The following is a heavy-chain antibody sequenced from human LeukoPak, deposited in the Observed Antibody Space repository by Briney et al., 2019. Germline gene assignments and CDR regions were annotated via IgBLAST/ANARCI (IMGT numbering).Heavy chain of an antibody. J-gene: IGHJ4*02. V-gene: IGHV3-7*03. CDR3: ARDKSAGADTGSSFYY. D-gene: IGHD3-10*01. CDR1: GFTFSNYW. Sequence: PGGSLRPSCAASGFTFSNYWVTWVRQAPGKGLEWVASIKQDGSEKYYVDSVKGRFTFSRDNAKNSLYLQMDSLRAEDTAVYYCARDKSAGADTGSSFYYWGQGALVTVSS. CDR2: IKQDGSEK.